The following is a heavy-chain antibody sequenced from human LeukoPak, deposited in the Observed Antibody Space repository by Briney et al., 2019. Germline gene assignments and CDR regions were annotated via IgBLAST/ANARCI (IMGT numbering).Heavy chain of an antibody. V-gene: IGHV4-39*01. J-gene: IGHJ4*02. D-gene: IGHD2-15*01. CDR1: GGSISGSSYY. CDR3: ATLGYCSGGSCRYFDY. CDR2: IYYSGLT. Sequence: SETLSLTCTVSGGSISGSSYYWGWIRQPPGKGLEWIGSIYYSGLTYYNPSLKSRITISVDTSKNQFSLKLSSVTAADTAVYYCATLGYCSGGSCRYFDYWGQGTLVTVSS.